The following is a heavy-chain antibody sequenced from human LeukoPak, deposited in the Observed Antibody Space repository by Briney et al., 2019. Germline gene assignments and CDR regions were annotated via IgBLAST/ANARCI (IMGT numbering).Heavy chain of an antibody. CDR2: IMPSLDLA. CDR1: GCTLSSYS. J-gene: IGHJ4*02. CDR3: VRDRPYCSCTSCYAAYGRVFDY. D-gene: IGHD2-2*01. V-gene: IGHV1-69*04. Sequence: AVKVPCKASGCTLSSYSISWLRQAPGHRLEWIGMIMPSLDLANYAQQSQGRVTSTQNKSTSTAYMELSRLRSEETAVYYCVRDRPYCSCTSCYAAYGRVFDYWGQGTLVTVSS.